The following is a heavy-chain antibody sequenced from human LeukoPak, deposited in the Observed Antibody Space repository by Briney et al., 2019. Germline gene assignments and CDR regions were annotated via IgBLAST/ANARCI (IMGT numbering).Heavy chain of an antibody. CDR1: GGSISSGGYY. Sequence: SETLSLTCTVSGGSISSGGYYWSWIRQPPGKGLEWIGYIYHSGSTYYNPSLKSRVTISVDRSKNQFSLKLSSVTAADTAVYYCARESGNYYDRRIDAWGQGTLVTVSS. CDR3: ARESGNYYDRRIDA. J-gene: IGHJ5*02. CDR2: IYHSGST. V-gene: IGHV4-30-2*01. D-gene: IGHD3-22*01.